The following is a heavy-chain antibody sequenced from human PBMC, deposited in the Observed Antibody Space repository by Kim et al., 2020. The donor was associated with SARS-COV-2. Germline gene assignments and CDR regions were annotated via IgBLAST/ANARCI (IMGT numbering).Heavy chain of an antibody. Sequence: GGSLRLSCAASGFTFSSYAMHWVRQAPGKGLEYVSAISSNGGSTYYVNSVKGRFTISRDNSKNTLYLQMGSLRAEDMAVYYCARVPDDLNWYFDLWGRGTLVTVSS. J-gene: IGHJ2*01. CDR1: GFTFSSYA. CDR2: ISSNGGST. CDR3: ARVPDDLNWYFDL. V-gene: IGHV3-64*01. D-gene: IGHD3-3*01.